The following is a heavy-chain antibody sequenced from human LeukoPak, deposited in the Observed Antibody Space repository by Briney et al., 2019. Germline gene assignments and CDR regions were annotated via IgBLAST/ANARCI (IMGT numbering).Heavy chain of an antibody. V-gene: IGHV1-2*02. Sequence: ASVKVFCKASGYTFTGYDMHWVRQARGQGFVCMGWINPNRGDTKYAQKFQGRVTKPRDKYISTAYMELSKQTSDYTDVYYCATQRGSYLGGTDFYYWGQGTLVTVSS. J-gene: IGHJ4*02. D-gene: IGHD3-16*01. CDR2: INPNRGDT. CDR1: GYTFTGYD. CDR3: ATQRGSYLGGTDFYY.